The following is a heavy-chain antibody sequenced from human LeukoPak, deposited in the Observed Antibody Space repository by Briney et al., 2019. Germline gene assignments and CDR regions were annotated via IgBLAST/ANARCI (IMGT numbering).Heavy chain of an antibody. D-gene: IGHD3-10*01. CDR2: ISSNGGST. CDR1: GFTFSSYA. Sequence: PRGSLRLSCAASGFTFSSYAMHWVRQAPGKGLEYVSAISSNGGSTYYANSVKGRFTIFRDNAKNSLYLQMNSLRAEDTAVYYCAREVSNSWFGELLKPFDYWGQGTLVTVSS. J-gene: IGHJ4*02. V-gene: IGHV3-64*01. CDR3: AREVSNSWFGELLKPFDY.